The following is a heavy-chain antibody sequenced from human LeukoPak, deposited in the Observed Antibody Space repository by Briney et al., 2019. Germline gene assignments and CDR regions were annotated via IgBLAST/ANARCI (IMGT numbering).Heavy chain of an antibody. Sequence: ASVKVSCKASGYTFTSYYMHWVRQAPGQGLEWMGIINPSGGSTSYAQKFQGRVTMTRDTSTSTAYMELRSLGSDDTAVYYCARDLWAYDTPNGYWGQGTLVTVSS. D-gene: IGHD3-22*01. CDR2: INPSGGST. J-gene: IGHJ4*02. V-gene: IGHV1-46*01. CDR3: ARDLWAYDTPNGY. CDR1: GYTFTSYY.